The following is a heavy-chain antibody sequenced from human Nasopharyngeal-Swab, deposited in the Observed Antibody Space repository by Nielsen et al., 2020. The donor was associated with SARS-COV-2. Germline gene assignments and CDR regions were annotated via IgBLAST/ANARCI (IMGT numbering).Heavy chain of an antibody. CDR3: ARDEAGTANSGFDY. V-gene: IGHV3-33*01. CDR1: GFTFSTFG. D-gene: IGHD1-1*01. CDR2: IWYDGSNK. J-gene: IGHJ4*02. Sequence: GESLKISCAASGFTFSTFGMHWVRQAPGKGLGWVAVIWYDGSNKYYADSVKGRFTISRDNSKNTLYLQMNSLRAEDSAIYYCARDEAGTANSGFDYWGQGTLVTVSS.